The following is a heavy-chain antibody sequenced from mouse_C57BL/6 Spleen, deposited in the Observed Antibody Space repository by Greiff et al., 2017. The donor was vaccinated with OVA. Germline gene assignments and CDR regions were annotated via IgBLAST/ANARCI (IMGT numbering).Heavy chain of an antibody. Sequence: QVQLQQSGAELVKPGASVTMSCKASGYTFTTYPIEWMKQTPGKSLEWIGNFHPYNDDTKYNEKFKGKATLTVEKSTSTVYLELSRLTSDDSAVDYWARSGGYYDYAMDYWGQGTSVTVSS. D-gene: IGHD2-3*01. J-gene: IGHJ4*01. CDR2: FHPYNDDT. V-gene: IGHV1-47*01. CDR1: GYTFTTYP. CDR3: ARSGGYYDYAMDY.